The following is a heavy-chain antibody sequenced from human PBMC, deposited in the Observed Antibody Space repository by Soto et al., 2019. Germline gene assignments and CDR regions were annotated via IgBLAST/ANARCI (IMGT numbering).Heavy chain of an antibody. CDR3: AGDSTHPLRIFNATSPLGMDV. D-gene: IGHD2-2*01. CDR2: ISAYNGNT. CDR1: GYTFTSYG. Sequence: QVQLVQSGAEVKKPGASVKVSCKASGYTFTSYGISWVRQAPGQGLEWMGWISAYNGNTNYAQKLQGRVTMTPDTSTSTAYMELRSLRSDDTAVYYCAGDSTHPLRIFNATSPLGMDVWGQGTTVTVSS. J-gene: IGHJ6*02. V-gene: IGHV1-18*01.